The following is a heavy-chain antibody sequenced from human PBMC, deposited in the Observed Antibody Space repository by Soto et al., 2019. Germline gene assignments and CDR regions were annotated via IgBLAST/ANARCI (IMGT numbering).Heavy chain of an antibody. CDR3: ARHVLVRAVAGTFVFDY. CDR1: GGSISSYY. Sequence: SETLSLTCTVSGGSISSYYWSWIRQPPGKGLEWIGYIYYSGSTNYNPSLKSRVTISVDTSKNQFSLKLSSVTAADTAVYYCARHVLVRAVAGTFVFDYWGQGTLVTVSS. D-gene: IGHD6-19*01. J-gene: IGHJ4*02. CDR2: IYYSGST. V-gene: IGHV4-59*08.